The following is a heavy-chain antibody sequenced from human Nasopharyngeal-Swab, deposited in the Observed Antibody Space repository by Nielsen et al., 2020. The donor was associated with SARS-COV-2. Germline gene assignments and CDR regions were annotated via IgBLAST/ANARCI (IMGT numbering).Heavy chain of an antibody. CDR2: ISGSGEST. CDR1: GFTFSNAW. V-gene: IGHV3-23*01. Sequence: GESLKISCAASGFTFSNAWMSWVRQAPGKGLEWVSGISGSGESTHYADSVKGRFTISRDNSKNTLYLQMNSLRAEDTAVYYCVKGPPAVIHYFDYWGQGTLVTVSS. J-gene: IGHJ4*02. D-gene: IGHD2-21*01. CDR3: VKGPPAVIHYFDY.